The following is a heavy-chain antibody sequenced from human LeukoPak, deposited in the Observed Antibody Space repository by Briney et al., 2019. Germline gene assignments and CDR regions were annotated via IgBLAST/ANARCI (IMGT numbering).Heavy chain of an antibody. CDR1: GGSISSYY. CDR3: ARVDGSYYYYYMDV. CDR2: IYYGGST. D-gene: IGHD3-10*01. Sequence: SETLSLTCTVSGGSISSYYWSWIRQPPGKGLEWIGYIYYGGSTNYNPSLKSRVTISVDTSKNQFSLKLSSVTAADTAVYYCARVDGSYYYYYMDVWGKGTTVTVSS. V-gene: IGHV4-59*01. J-gene: IGHJ6*03.